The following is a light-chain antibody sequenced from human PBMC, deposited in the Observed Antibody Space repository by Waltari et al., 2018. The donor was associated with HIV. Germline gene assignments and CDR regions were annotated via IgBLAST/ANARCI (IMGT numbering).Light chain of an antibody. CDR3: QSYDSSLSAV. J-gene: IGLJ2*01. Sequence: QSVLTQPPSVSGAPGQRVAISCIGSISNIGAGYDVHWYQQIPGAAPKLLCYQNSDRTAGVPDRFSGSKSGTSASLAITGLQAEDEADYYCQSYDSSLSAVFGGGTKLTVL. V-gene: IGLV1-40*01. CDR1: ISNIGAGYD. CDR2: QNS.